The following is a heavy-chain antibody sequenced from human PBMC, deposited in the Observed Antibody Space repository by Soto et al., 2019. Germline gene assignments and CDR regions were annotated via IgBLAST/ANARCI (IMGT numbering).Heavy chain of an antibody. V-gene: IGHV4-61*01. CDR2: IYYSGTT. Sequence: SETLSLTCAVSGDSVSNDNYYWSWIRQPPGKGLEWIRYIYYSGTTNYNSYLKSRLSLSVDMSKNQFSLKLASVTAADTAVYFCARSQRGRTAFTFDYWGQGALVTVSS. CDR1: GDSVSNDNYY. J-gene: IGHJ4*02. D-gene: IGHD3-16*01. CDR3: ARSQRGRTAFTFDY.